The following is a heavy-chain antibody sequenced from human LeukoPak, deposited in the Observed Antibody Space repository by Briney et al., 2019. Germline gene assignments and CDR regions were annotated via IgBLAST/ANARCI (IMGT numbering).Heavy chain of an antibody. Sequence: PSETLSLTCAVYGGSFSGYYWSWIRQPPGKGLEWIGEINHSGSTNYNPSLKSRVTISVDTSKNQFSLKLSSVTAADTAVYYCARHIRYYYDSSGYSLDYWGKGTLVTVSS. D-gene: IGHD3-22*01. V-gene: IGHV4-34*01. CDR2: INHSGST. CDR1: GGSFSGYY. CDR3: ARHIRYYYDSSGYSLDY. J-gene: IGHJ4*02.